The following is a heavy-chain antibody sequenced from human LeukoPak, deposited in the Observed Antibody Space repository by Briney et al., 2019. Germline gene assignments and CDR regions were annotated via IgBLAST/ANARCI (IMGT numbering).Heavy chain of an antibody. Sequence: SQILSLTCAISGDSVSRNSAAWNWIRQSPSRGLEWLGRTYYRSKWYSDYALSVKGRITINADTCKNQFSLQLNSVTPEDTAVYYCARSGSFAEYCPHWGQGTLVTVSS. V-gene: IGHV6-1*01. CDR3: ARSGSFAEYCPH. CDR2: TYYRSKWYS. J-gene: IGHJ1*01. CDR1: GDSVSRNSAA. D-gene: IGHD1-26*01.